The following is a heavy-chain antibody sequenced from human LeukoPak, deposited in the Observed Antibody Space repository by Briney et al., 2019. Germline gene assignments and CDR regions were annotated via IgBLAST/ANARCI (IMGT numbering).Heavy chain of an antibody. CDR2: IKSKTHGGTT. D-gene: IGHD3-9*01. J-gene: IGHJ4*02. CDR1: GFTFSDAW. Sequence: GGSLRLSCAASGFTFSDAWMNCVRQAPGKGLEWLGRIKSKTHGGTTDYDAAVKDRFSISRDDSKNILYLQMKSLKTEDTALYYCTTTYDILTGNFDYWGQGTLVTVSS. V-gene: IGHV3-15*01. CDR3: TTTYDILTGNFDY.